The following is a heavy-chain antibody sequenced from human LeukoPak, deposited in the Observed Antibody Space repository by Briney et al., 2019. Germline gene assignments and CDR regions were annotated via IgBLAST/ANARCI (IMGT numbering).Heavy chain of an antibody. CDR1: GFTFSDYW. D-gene: IGHD6-19*01. CDR2: IKQDGSEK. J-gene: IGHJ4*02. CDR3: AETKWLVFAAVDY. V-gene: IGHV3-7*03. Sequence: GGSLRLSCAASGFTFSDYWMNWVRQAPGKGLEWVANIKQDGSEKFYVDSVKGRFTISRDNSKNTLYLQMNSLRAEDTAVYYCAETKWLVFAAVDYWGQGTLVTVSS.